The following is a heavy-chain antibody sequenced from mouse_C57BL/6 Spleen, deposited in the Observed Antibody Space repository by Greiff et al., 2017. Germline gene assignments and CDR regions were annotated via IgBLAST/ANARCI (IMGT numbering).Heavy chain of an antibody. D-gene: IGHD4-1*01. CDR1: GFTFSNYW. Sequence: DVMVVESGGGLVQPGGSMKISCVASGFTFSNYWMNWVRQSPGKGLEWVAQIRLKSDNYATHDAESVKGRFTITRDDSKSIVYLLMNNLRAEDTGIYYCTDLVGRGYFGCWGQGATVTVSS. J-gene: IGHJ2*01. CDR2: IRLKSDNYAT. V-gene: IGHV6-3*01. CDR3: TDLVGRGYFGC.